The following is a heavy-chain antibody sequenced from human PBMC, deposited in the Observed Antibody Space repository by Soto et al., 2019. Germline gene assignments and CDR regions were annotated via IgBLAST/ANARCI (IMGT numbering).Heavy chain of an antibody. CDR3: ARDLYSSSPFDY. V-gene: IGHV4-34*01. D-gene: IGHD6-6*01. CDR1: GSSFSSYY. J-gene: IGHJ4*02. CDR2: INHSGST. Sequence: SETLSLTCTVYGSSFSSYYLSSVRQPPGKGLEWIGEINHSGSTNYNPSLKSRVTISVDTTKNQFSLKLSSVTAADTAVYYCARDLYSSSPFDYWGQGTLVTVSS.